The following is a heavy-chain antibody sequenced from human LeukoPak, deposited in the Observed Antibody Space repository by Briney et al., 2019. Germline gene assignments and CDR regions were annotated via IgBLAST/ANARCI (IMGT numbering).Heavy chain of an antibody. Sequence: QPGRPLRLSCAASGFTFSSYAMHWVRQAPGKGLEWGVVISYDGSTKYYADSVKGRFTISRDNSKNTLYLQMNSLRVEDTAVYYCARDRYSDSGNNWFDPWGQGTLVTVSS. J-gene: IGHJ5*02. CDR1: GFTFSSYA. V-gene: IGHV3-30*04. CDR3: ARDRYSDSGNNWFDP. CDR2: ISYDGSTK. D-gene: IGHD3-16*01.